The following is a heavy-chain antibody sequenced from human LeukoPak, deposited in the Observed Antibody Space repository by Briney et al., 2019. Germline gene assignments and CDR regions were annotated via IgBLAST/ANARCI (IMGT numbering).Heavy chain of an antibody. J-gene: IGHJ4*02. CDR2: IYSGGST. Sequence: GGSLRLSCAASGVTVSSDYMSWVRQAPGKGLEWVSVIYSGGSTYYADSVKGRFTISRDKSKNTVYHQMNSLRFEDTAMYYCAKIVVVAATPFDYWGQGTLVTVSS. CDR3: AKIVVVAATPFDY. CDR1: GVTVSSDY. V-gene: IGHV3-53*05. D-gene: IGHD2-15*01.